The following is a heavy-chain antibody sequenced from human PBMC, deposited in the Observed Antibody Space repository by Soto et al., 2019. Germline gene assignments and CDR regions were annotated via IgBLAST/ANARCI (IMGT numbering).Heavy chain of an antibody. CDR2: TRNKANSYAA. V-gene: IGHV3-72*01. D-gene: IGHD1-26*01. CDR1: GFSFSDYY. CDR3: ARDTGGSYDF. J-gene: IGHJ4*02. Sequence: PGGSLRLSCAASGFSFSDYYMDWVRQLPGMGLEWVGRTRNKANSYAAEYAPSVRGRFTISRHDSEDSMFLQLNSLKTEDTAVYYCARDTGGSYDFWGQGALVTVSS.